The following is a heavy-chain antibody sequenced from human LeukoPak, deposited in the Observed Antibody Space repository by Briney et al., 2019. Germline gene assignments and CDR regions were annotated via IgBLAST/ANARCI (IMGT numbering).Heavy chain of an antibody. CDR2: INSDGNSI. CDR1: GFTFSSYW. CDR3: ARGGFYYDFWSGYSDAFDI. Sequence: GSLRLSCAASGFTFSSYWMHWVRQAPGKGLVWVSRINSDGNSITYADSVKGRFTISRDDAKNSLYLQMNSLRAEDTAVYYCARGGFYYDFWSGYSDAFDIWGQGTMVTVSS. D-gene: IGHD3-3*01. J-gene: IGHJ3*02. V-gene: IGHV3-74*03.